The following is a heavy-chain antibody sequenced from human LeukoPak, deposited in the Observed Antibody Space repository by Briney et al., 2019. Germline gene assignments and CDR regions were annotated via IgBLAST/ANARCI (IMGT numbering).Heavy chain of an antibody. D-gene: IGHD5-24*01. V-gene: IGHV3-74*01. J-gene: IGHJ4*02. CDR3: ARGLNYNLDF. CDR2: IDNDGGT. Sequence: PGGCLRLSCAASGFTFSSYWMHWVRQAPGKGLVWVSRIDNDGGTGYADSVKGRFTITRDNAKNTVFLQMSSLRAEDTALYYCARGLNYNLDFWGQGTLVTVSS. CDR1: GFTFSSYW.